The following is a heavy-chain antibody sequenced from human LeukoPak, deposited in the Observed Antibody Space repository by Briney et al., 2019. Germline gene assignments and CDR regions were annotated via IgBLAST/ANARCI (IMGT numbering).Heavy chain of an antibody. CDR2: ISYDGSNK. CDR3: SLSSVAVYGMDV. Sequence: GGSLRLSCAASGFTFSSYGMHWARQAPGKGLEWVAVISYDGSNKYYADSVKGRFTISRDNSKNTLYLQMNGLRAEDTAVYYCSLSSVAVYGMDVWGQGTTVTVSS. D-gene: IGHD2-21*01. V-gene: IGHV3-30*03. J-gene: IGHJ6*02. CDR1: GFTFSSYG.